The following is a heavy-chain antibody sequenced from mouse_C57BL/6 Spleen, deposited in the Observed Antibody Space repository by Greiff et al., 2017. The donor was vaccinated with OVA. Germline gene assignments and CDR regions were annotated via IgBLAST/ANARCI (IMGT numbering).Heavy chain of an antibody. J-gene: IGHJ4*01. CDR3: AREDTTVSMDY. CDR1: GYSITSGYY. CDR2: ISYDGSN. Sequence: ESGPGLVKPSQSLSLTCSVTGYSITSGYYWNWIRQFPGNKLEWMGYISYDGSNNYNPSLKNRISITRDTSKNQFFLKLNSVTTEDTATYYCAREDTTVSMDYWGQGTSVTVSS. V-gene: IGHV3-6*01. D-gene: IGHD1-1*01.